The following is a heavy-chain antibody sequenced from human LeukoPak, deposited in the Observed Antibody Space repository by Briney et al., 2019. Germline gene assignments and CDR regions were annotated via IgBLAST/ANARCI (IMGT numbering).Heavy chain of an antibody. J-gene: IGHJ4*02. CDR2: MNPNSGNT. D-gene: IGHD4-23*01. Sequence: ASVKVSCKASGYTFTSYDINWVQQATGQGLEWMGWMNPNSGNTGYAQKFQGRVTMTRNTSISTAYMELSSLRSEDTAVYYCARGHYAGNYFDYWGQGTLVTVSS. CDR1: GYTFTSYD. CDR3: ARGHYAGNYFDY. V-gene: IGHV1-8*01.